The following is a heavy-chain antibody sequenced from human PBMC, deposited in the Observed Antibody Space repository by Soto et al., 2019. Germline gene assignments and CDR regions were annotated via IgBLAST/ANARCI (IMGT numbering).Heavy chain of an antibody. V-gene: IGHV3-23*01. D-gene: IGHD3-3*01. CDR3: AKLPYCEFWSGYYLYNWFEP. J-gene: IGHJ5*02. CDR1: GVTFSSYA. Sequence: GGSLRLSCAASGVTFSSYAMSWVRQAPGKGLEWGSAIRGSGGSTYYADSVKGRFTISRDNSKNPLYLQMNGLRAEDTAVYYCAKLPYCEFWSGYYLYNWFEPWGQGTLVIV. CDR2: IRGSGGST.